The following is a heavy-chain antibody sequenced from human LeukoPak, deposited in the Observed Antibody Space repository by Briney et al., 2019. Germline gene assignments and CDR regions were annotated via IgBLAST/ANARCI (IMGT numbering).Heavy chain of an antibody. CDR3: ARGGHYYDSSGYYPFGY. D-gene: IGHD3-22*01. Sequence: ASVKVSCKASGYTFTGYYMHWVRQAPGQGLEWMGWINPNSGGTNYAQKFQGRVTMTRDTSISTAYMELSRLRSDDTAVYYCARGGHYYDSSGYYPFGYWGQGTLVTVSS. CDR2: INPNSGGT. CDR1: GYTFTGYY. V-gene: IGHV1-2*02. J-gene: IGHJ4*02.